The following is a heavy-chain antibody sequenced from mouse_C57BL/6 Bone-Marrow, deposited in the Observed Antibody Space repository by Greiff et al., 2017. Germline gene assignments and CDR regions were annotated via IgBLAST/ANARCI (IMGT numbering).Heavy chain of an antibody. CDR2: IYPRSGNT. CDR3: ARSEYYAMDY. Sequence: VQLQQSGAELARPGASVKLSCKASGYTFTSYGISWVKQRTGQGLEWIGEIYPRSGNTYYNEKFKGKATLTADQSSSTAYMELRSLTSEDSAVYFCARSEYYAMDYWGQGTSVTVSS. J-gene: IGHJ4*01. CDR1: GYTFTSYG. V-gene: IGHV1-81*01.